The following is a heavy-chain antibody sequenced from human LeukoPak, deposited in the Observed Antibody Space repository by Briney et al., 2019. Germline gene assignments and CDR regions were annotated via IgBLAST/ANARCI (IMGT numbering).Heavy chain of an antibody. CDR3: ARERPDSSGYYSFDY. J-gene: IGHJ4*02. CDR2: IYYSGST. CDR1: GGSISSYY. Sequence: PSETLSLTCTVSGGSISSYYWSWIRQPPGKGLEWIGYIYYSGSTNYNPSLKSRVTISVDRSKNQFSLKLSSVTAADTAVYYCARERPDSSGYYSFDYWGQGTLVTVSS. V-gene: IGHV4-59*01. D-gene: IGHD3-22*01.